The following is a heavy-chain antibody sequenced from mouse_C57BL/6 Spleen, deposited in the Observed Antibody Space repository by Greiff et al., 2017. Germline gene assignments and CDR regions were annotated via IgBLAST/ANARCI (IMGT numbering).Heavy chain of an antibody. Sequence: QVQLQQPGAELVKPGASVKLSCKASGYTFTSSWMHWVKQRPGQGLEWIGMIHPNSGSTNYNEKFKSKATLTVDKSSSTAYMQLSSLTSEDSAVYYCARSPRDAMDYWGQGTSVTVSS. CDR2: IHPNSGST. CDR1: GYTFTSSW. CDR3: ARSPRDAMDY. J-gene: IGHJ4*01. V-gene: IGHV1-64*01.